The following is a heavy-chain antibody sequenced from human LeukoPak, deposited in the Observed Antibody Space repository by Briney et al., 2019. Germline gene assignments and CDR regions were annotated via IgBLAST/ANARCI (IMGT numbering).Heavy chain of an antibody. D-gene: IGHD6-19*01. CDR1: GFTFSDYY. J-gene: IGHJ5*02. V-gene: IGHV3-11*04. CDR3: ARIAVENWFDP. CDR2: ISSSGSTI. Sequence: GGSLRLSCAASGFTFSDYYMSWIRQAPGKGLEWVSYISSSGSTIYYADSVKGRFTISRDNSKNTLYLQMNSLRAEDTAVYYCARIAVENWFDPWGQGTLVTVSS.